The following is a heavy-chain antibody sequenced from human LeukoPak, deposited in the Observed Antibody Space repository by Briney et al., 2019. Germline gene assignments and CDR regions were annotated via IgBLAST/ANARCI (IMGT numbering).Heavy chain of an antibody. Sequence: PGGSLRLSCAASGFTFSDYYMSWIRQAPGKGLEWVSYISSSGSTIYYADSVKGRFTISRDNAKNSLYLQMNSLRAEDTAVYYCAREWWGMATIAAPDYWGQGTTVTVSS. D-gene: IGHD5-24*01. V-gene: IGHV3-11*01. CDR3: AREWWGMATIAAPDY. CDR2: ISSSGSTI. J-gene: IGHJ4*03. CDR1: GFTFSDYY.